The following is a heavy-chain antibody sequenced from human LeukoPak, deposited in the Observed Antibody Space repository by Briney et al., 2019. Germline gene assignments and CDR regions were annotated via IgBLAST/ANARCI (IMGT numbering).Heavy chain of an antibody. D-gene: IGHD3-10*01. CDR3: ARGGLITMIRGPLRYYYMDV. CDR2: VYHTGST. CDR1: GASISGNYW. V-gene: IGHV4-4*02. Sequence: PSETLSLTCAVSGASISGNYWWSWVRQSPGKGLEWIGEVYHTGSTDYNPSLKSRVAISLDTSKNQFSLNLGSVTAADTAVYYCARGGLITMIRGPLRYYYMDVWGKGTTVTISS. J-gene: IGHJ6*03.